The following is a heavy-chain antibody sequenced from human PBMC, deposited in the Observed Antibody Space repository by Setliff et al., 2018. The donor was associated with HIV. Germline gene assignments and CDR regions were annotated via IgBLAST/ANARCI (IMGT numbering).Heavy chain of an antibody. CDR2: ITSNLNYR. CDR3: ARGDSFVYSYVYPDY. J-gene: IGHJ4*02. Sequence: GSLRLSCVASGFSFSRYTMMWVRQAPGKGLEWVSSITSNLNYRYADSVKGRFTIPRDNTKNSLYLQMNSLRAEDTAVYYRARGDSFVYSYVYPDYWGQGTLVTVSS. D-gene: IGHD3-22*01. CDR1: GFSFSRYT. V-gene: IGHV3-21*01.